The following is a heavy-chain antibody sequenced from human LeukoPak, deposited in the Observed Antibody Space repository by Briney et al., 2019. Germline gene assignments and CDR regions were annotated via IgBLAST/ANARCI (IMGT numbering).Heavy chain of an antibody. CDR3: ARDGSYYYDSSGYGDFGY. D-gene: IGHD3-22*01. CDR2: INPSGGST. CDR1: GFTFTSSA. V-gene: IGHV1-46*01. Sequence: GASVKVSCKASGFTFTSSAMQWVRQARGQRLEWMGIINPSGGSTSYAQKFQGRVTMTRDTSTSTVYMELSSLRSEDTAVYYCARDGSYYYDSSGYGDFGYWGQGTLVTVSS. J-gene: IGHJ4*02.